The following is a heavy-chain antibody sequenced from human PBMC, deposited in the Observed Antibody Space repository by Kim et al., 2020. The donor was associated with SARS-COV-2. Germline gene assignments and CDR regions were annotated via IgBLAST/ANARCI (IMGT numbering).Heavy chain of an antibody. D-gene: IGHD2-21*02. V-gene: IGHV3-21*01. Sequence: GGSLRLSCAASGFTFSSYSMNWVRQAPGKGLEWVSSISSSSSYIYYADSVKGRFTISRDNAKNSLYLQMNSLRAEDTAVYYCARGGVTGELLFDYWGQGTLVTVSS. CDR1: GFTFSSYS. CDR2: ISSSSSYI. CDR3: ARGGVTGELLFDY. J-gene: IGHJ4*02.